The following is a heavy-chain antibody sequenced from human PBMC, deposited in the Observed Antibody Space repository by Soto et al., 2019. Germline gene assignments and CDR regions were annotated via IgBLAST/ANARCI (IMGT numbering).Heavy chain of an antibody. V-gene: IGHV3-7*05. CDR3: ARESGYSSGWYSSGHYGMDV. CDR2: IKQDGSEK. D-gene: IGHD6-19*01. Sequence: PGGSLRLSCAASGFTFSSYWMSWVRQAPGKGLEWVANIKQDGSEKYYVDSVKGRFTISRDNAKNSLYLQMNSLRAEDTAVYYCARESGYSSGWYSSGHYGMDVWGQGTTVTVSS. J-gene: IGHJ6*02. CDR1: GFTFSSYW.